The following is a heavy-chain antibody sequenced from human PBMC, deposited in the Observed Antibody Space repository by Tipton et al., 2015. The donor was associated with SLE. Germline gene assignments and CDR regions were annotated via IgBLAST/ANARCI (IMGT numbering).Heavy chain of an antibody. CDR2: IYYSGST. Sequence: SHYWSWIRQPPGKGLEWIGRIYYSGSTYYNPSLKSRVTISVDTSKNQFSLKLSSVTAADTAVYYCARGELTLDYWGQGTLVTVSS. J-gene: IGHJ4*02. CDR3: ARGELTLDY. CDR1: SHY. D-gene: IGHD1-7*01. V-gene: IGHV4-39*07.